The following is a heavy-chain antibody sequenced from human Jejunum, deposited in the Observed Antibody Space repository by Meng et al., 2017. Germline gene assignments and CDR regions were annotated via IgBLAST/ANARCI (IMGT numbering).Heavy chain of an antibody. CDR2: TNPDTGGT. D-gene: IGHD1-1*01. Sequence: QVQLVQSGAEVKKSGASVKVSCEASGYTFSDHYIHWVRQAPGQGLEWMGWTNPDTGGTNYAQKFQGWVTMTRDTSISTAYMELRRLRSDDTAVYYCARDAGSFLDYYFDSWGQGTLVTVSS. CDR1: GYTFSDHY. CDR3: ARDAGSFLDYYFDS. J-gene: IGHJ4*02. V-gene: IGHV1-2*04.